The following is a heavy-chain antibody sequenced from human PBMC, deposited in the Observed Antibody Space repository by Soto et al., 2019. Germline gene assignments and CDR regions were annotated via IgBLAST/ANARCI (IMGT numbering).Heavy chain of an antibody. CDR2: ISAYNGNT. J-gene: IGHJ5*02. CDR3: ARDRGAYYDYIWGTYHP. D-gene: IGHD3-16*02. V-gene: IGHV1-18*01. Sequence: QVQLVQSGAEVKKPGASVKVSCKASGYTFSSYGISWVRQGPGQGLEWMGWISAYNGNTNYAQKFQVRVTMTTDTSTNTAYMELRSLKSDDSAVFFSARDRGAYYDYIWGTYHPWGQGTLVTVSS. CDR1: GYTFSSYG.